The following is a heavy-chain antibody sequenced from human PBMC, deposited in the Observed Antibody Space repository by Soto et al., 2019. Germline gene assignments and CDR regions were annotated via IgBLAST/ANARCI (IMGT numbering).Heavy chain of an antibody. J-gene: IGHJ5*02. Sequence: PSETLSLTCAVYGGSFSGYYWSWIRQPPGKGLEWIGEINHSGSTNYNPSLKSRVTIPVDTSKNQFSLKLSSVTAADTAVYYCARAPAGYNWFDPWGQGTLVTVSS. V-gene: IGHV4-34*01. D-gene: IGHD3-10*01. CDR2: INHSGST. CDR1: GGSFSGYY. CDR3: ARAPAGYNWFDP.